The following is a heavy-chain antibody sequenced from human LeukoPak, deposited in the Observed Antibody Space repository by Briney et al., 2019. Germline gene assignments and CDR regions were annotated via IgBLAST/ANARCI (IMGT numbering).Heavy chain of an antibody. V-gene: IGHV3-23*01. Sequence: PGGSLRLSCAASGFTFSSYAMSWVREAPGKGLVGVSAIGATGFSTHNADSVKGRFVISRDNSKNTLYLQMNSLRDEDTALYYCARVAEMQLWIRSAFDYWGQGTLVTVSS. CDR1: GFTFSSYA. CDR2: IGATGFST. D-gene: IGHD5-18*01. J-gene: IGHJ4*02. CDR3: ARVAEMQLWIRSAFDY.